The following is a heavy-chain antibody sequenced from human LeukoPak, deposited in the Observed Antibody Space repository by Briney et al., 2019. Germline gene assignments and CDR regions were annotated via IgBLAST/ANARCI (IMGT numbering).Heavy chain of an antibody. CDR1: GFTFSSYS. D-gene: IGHD3-10*01. V-gene: IGHV3-21*01. CDR3: AREWFGELKRFDY. CDR2: ISSSSSYI. J-gene: IGHJ4*02. Sequence: PGGSLRLSCAASGFTFSSYSMNWVRQAPGKGLEWVSSISSSSSYIYYADSVKGRFTISRDNAKNSLYLQMNSLRAEDTAVYYCAREWFGELKRFDYWGQGTLVTVSS.